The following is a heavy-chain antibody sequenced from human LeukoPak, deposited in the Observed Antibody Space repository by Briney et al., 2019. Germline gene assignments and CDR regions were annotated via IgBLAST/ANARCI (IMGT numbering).Heavy chain of an antibody. CDR3: AREPTYTNWGVDY. Sequence: PGRSLRLSCAASGFTFSSYGMYWVRQAPGKGLEWVAVISDDGSNKYYADSVKGRFTMSRDNAKNSLYLQMNSLRAEDTALYYCAREPTYTNWGVDYWGQGTLVTVSS. J-gene: IGHJ4*03. V-gene: IGHV3-30*03. D-gene: IGHD7-27*01. CDR1: GFTFSSYG. CDR2: ISDDGSNK.